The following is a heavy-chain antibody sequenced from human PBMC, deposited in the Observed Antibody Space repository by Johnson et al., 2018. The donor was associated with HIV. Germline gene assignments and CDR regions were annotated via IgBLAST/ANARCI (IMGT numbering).Heavy chain of an antibody. Sequence: VQLLESGGGLIQPGGSLRLSCAASGLSVSYGYMTWVRQAPGKGLEWVSVIYSGGNTYYTDSVKGRFTISRDNSDNTMYLQMNSLRAEDTAVYYCARAPGAGDAFDIWGQGTMVTVSS. V-gene: IGHV3-53*01. CDR1: GLSVSYGY. J-gene: IGHJ3*02. D-gene: IGHD7-27*01. CDR3: ARAPGAGDAFDI. CDR2: IYSGGNT.